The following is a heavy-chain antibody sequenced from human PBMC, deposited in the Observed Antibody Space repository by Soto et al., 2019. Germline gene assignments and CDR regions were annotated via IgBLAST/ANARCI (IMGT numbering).Heavy chain of an antibody. D-gene: IGHD3-16*01. CDR3: ARVGASYWFDP. CDR2: IYYSGSN. Sequence: SSETLSLTCTVAAGSISSGDYYGSWIRQPPGRGLEWIGYIYYSGSNYYNPYLKSRVTISVDTSKNQFSLKLSSVTAADTAVYYCARVGASYWFDPWGQGTQVTVSS. J-gene: IGHJ5*02. V-gene: IGHV4-30-4*01. CDR1: AGSISSGDYY.